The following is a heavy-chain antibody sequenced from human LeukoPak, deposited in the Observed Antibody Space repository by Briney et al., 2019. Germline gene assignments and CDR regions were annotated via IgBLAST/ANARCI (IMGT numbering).Heavy chain of an antibody. Sequence: GRSLRLSCAASGFTFSSYGMHWVRQAPGKGLEWVAVIWYDGSNKYYADSVKGRFTISRDNGKNTLYLQMNSLRAEDTAVYYCATYRGFPVGYWGQGTLVTVSS. J-gene: IGHJ4*02. CDR1: GFTFSSYG. CDR3: ATYRGFPVGY. D-gene: IGHD3-10*01. CDR2: IWYDGSNK. V-gene: IGHV3-33*03.